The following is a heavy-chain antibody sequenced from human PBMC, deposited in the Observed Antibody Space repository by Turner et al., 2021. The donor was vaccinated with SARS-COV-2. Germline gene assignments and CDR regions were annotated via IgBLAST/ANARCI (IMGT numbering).Heavy chain of an antibody. CDR3: ATAPANYYDSSGSKGFYYYYYGMDV. CDR2: FEPEDGET. J-gene: IGHJ6*02. Sequence: VQLGQSGAEVKKPGASVKVTCKVSGYTLIELSMHWVRQAPGKGLEWMGGFEPEDGETNYAEKFQGRVTMTEDTSTDTAYMELSSLRSEDTAVYYCATAPANYYDSSGSKGFYYYYYGMDVWGQGTTVTVSS. CDR1: GYTLIELS. V-gene: IGHV1-24*01. D-gene: IGHD3-22*01.